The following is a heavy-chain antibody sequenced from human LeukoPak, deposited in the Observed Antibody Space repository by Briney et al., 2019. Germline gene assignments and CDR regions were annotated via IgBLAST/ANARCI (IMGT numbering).Heavy chain of an antibody. D-gene: IGHD1-26*01. Sequence: SETLSLTCAVYGGSFSGYYWSWIRQPPGKGLEWIGEINHSGSTNYNPSLKSRVTISVDTSKNQFSLKLSSVTAADTAVYYCARGASGTSLGGAFDIWGQGTMVTVSS. CDR2: INHSGST. CDR3: ARGASGTSLGGAFDI. V-gene: IGHV4-34*01. J-gene: IGHJ3*02. CDR1: GGSFSGYY.